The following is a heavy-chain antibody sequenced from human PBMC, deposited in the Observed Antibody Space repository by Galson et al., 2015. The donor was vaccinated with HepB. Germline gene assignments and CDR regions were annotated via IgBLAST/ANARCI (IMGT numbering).Heavy chain of an antibody. D-gene: IGHD5-18*01. CDR3: ARGLGLPPAQYYYYYMDV. J-gene: IGHJ6*03. CDR2: IIPIFGTA. CDR1: GGTFSSYA. V-gene: IGHV1-69*13. Sequence: PVKVSCKASGGTFSSYAISWVRQAPGQGLEWMGGIIPIFGTANYAQKFQGRVTITADESTSTAYMELSSLRSEDTAVYYCARGLGLPPAQYYYYYMDVWGKGTTVTVSS.